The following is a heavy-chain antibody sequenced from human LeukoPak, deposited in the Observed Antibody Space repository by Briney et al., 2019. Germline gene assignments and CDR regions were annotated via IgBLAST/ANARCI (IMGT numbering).Heavy chain of an antibody. CDR2: INPNSGGT. J-gene: IGHJ4*02. CDR3: ARNQWLVDELGFDY. CDR1: GYTFTGYY. Sequence: ASVKVSCKASGYTFTGYYIHWVRQAPGQGLEWMGWINPNSGGTNYAQKFQGRVTMTRDTSISTAYMELSRLRSDDTAVYYCARNQWLVDELGFDYWGQGTLVTVSS. V-gene: IGHV1-2*02. D-gene: IGHD6-19*01.